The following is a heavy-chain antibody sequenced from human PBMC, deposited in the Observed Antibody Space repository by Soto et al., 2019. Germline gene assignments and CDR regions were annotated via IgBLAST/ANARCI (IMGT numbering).Heavy chain of an antibody. D-gene: IGHD6-19*01. Sequence: GESLKISCAASGFTFSSYAMHWVRQAPGKGLEWVAVISYDGSNKYYADSVKGRFTISRDNSKNTLYLQMNSLRAEDTAVYYCARDEIAVAGTGDYWGQGTLVTVSS. V-gene: IGHV3-30*04. CDR1: GFTFSSYA. J-gene: IGHJ4*02. CDR2: ISYDGSNK. CDR3: ARDEIAVAGTGDY.